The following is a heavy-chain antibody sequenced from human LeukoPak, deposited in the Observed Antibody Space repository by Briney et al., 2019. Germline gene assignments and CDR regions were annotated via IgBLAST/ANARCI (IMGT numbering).Heavy chain of an antibody. Sequence: ASGKVSCKAAGYAFTVYYMHWVRQAPGQGLEWIAWINPNSGGTNYAQKFQGRVPMTRDTSISTAYLELSRLRSDDTAVYYCARPYYYDSSGYWLDSWGQGTLVTVSS. CDR2: INPNSGGT. CDR3: ARPYYYDSSGYWLDS. V-gene: IGHV1-2*02. D-gene: IGHD3-22*01. J-gene: IGHJ4*02. CDR1: GYAFTVYY.